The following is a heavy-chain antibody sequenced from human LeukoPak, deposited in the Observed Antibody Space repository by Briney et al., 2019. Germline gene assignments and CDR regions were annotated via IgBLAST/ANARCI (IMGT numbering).Heavy chain of an antibody. D-gene: IGHD3-3*01. J-gene: IGHJ6*03. CDR2: INPKSGDA. V-gene: IGHV1-2*02. CDR1: GSTFSDYH. CDR3: ARDTPPADFWSGYYTSYYYYMDV. Sequence: GASVKVSCKASGSTFSDYHINWVRQASGQGPEWMGWINPKSGDASYNQAFQGRVTMTRDTSISTAYMELNRLRSDDTAMYYCARDTPPADFWSGYYTSYYYYMDVWGKGTTVTVSS.